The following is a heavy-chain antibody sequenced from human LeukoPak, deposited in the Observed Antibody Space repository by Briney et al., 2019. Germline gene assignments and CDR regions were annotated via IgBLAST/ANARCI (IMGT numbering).Heavy chain of an antibody. V-gene: IGHV3-21*01. J-gene: IGHJ6*04. CDR2: VTIISSYI. Sequence: GGSLRLSCAASGFTFSSYSMNWVRQAPGKGLEWVASVTIISSYIYYADSVKGRFTISRDNAKKSLYMQMNSLRAEDTAVYYCARDVVDGTYYYYGMAVWGKGTTVTVSS. D-gene: IGHD6-19*01. CDR1: GFTFSSYS. CDR3: ARDVVDGTYYYYGMAV.